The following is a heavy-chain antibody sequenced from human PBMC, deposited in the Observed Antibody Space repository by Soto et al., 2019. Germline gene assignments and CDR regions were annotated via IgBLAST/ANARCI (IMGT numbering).Heavy chain of an antibody. CDR3: ARDHVGHVFVATMRLEYFQH. V-gene: IGHV1-69*06. Sequence: SVKVSCKASGGTFSSYAISWVRQAPGQGLEWMGGIIPIFGTANYAQKFQGRVTITADKSTSTAYMELSSLRSEDTAVYYCARDHVGHVFVATMRLEYFQHWGQGTLVTVSS. CDR2: IIPIFGTA. J-gene: IGHJ1*01. D-gene: IGHD5-12*01. CDR1: GGTFSSYA.